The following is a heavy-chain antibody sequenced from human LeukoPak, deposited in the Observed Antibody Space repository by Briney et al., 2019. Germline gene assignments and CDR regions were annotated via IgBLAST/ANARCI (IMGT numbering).Heavy chain of an antibody. V-gene: IGHV4-34*01. CDR3: ARGVPWWSSNWFDP. CDR1: GGSFSGYY. Sequence: MPSETLSLTCAVYGGSFSGYYWSWIRRPPGKGLEWIGEINHSGSTNYNPSLKSRVTISVDTSKNQFSLKLSSVTAADTAVYYCARGVPWWSSNWFDPWGQGTLVTVSS. D-gene: IGHD2-15*01. J-gene: IGHJ5*02. CDR2: INHSGST.